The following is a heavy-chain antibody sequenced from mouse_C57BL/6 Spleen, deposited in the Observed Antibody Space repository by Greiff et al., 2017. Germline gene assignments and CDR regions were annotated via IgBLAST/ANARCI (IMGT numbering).Heavy chain of an antibody. J-gene: IGHJ2*01. Sequence: EVKLMESGPELVKPGASVKISCKASGYSFTGYYMHWVKQSSEKSLEWIGEINPSTGGTSYNQKFKGKATLTVDKSSSTAYMQLKSLTSEDSAVYYCAHYYGSSYGYYFDYWGQGTTLTVSS. CDR1: GYSFTGYY. CDR2: INPSTGGT. D-gene: IGHD1-1*01. CDR3: AHYYGSSYGYYFDY. V-gene: IGHV1-43*01.